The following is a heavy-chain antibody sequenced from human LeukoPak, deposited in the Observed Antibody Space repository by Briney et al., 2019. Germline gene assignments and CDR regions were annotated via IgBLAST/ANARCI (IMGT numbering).Heavy chain of an antibody. CDR3: ARDGGSGIFTSGSFDY. J-gene: IGHJ4*02. D-gene: IGHD3-10*01. V-gene: IGHV4-38-2*02. Sequence: SETLSLTCAVSGYSISSGYYWGWIRQPPGKGLEWIGSIYHSGNTYYNPSLKRRVTISVDTSKNQFSLKLTSVTAADTAVYYCARDGGSGIFTSGSFDYWGQGTLVTVSS. CDR1: GYSISSGYY. CDR2: IYHSGNT.